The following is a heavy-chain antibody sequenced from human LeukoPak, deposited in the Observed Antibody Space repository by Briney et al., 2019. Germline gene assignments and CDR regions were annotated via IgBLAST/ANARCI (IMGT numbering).Heavy chain of an antibody. D-gene: IGHD3-10*01. CDR2: IGAYNGNT. CDR3: ARAYPYYYGSGSYIVPDY. J-gene: IGHJ4*02. V-gene: IGHV1-18*01. Sequence: GASVKVSCKASGYTFTSYGISWVRQAPGQGLEWMGWIGAYNGNTNYAQKLQGRVTMTTDTSTSTAYMELRSLRSDDTAVYYCARAYPYYYGSGSYIVPDYWGQGTLVTVSS. CDR1: GYTFTSYG.